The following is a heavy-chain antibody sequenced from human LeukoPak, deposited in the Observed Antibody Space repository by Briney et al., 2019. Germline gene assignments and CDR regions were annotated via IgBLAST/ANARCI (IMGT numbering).Heavy chain of an antibody. Sequence: PSETLSLTCTVSGGSISSYYWSWIRQPPGKGLEWIGYIYYSGSTNYNPSLKSRVTISVDKSKNQFSLKLSSVTAADTAVYYCASGDGYYYDSSGYSGTYNLDYWGQGTLVTVSS. CDR3: ASGDGYYYDSSGYSGTYNLDY. CDR2: IYYSGST. CDR1: GGSISSYY. V-gene: IGHV4-59*12. D-gene: IGHD3-22*01. J-gene: IGHJ4*02.